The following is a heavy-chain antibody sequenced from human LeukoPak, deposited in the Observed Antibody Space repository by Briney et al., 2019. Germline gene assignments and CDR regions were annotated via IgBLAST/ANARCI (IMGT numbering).Heavy chain of an antibody. Sequence: SVKVSCKASGGTFSSYAISWVRQAPGKGLGGVGGIIPILVTANYAQQFQGRVTITADESTSTAYMEPSSLRSEDTAVYYCATPTNYYDSSGYYSFDYWGQGTLVTVSS. CDR3: ATPTNYYDSSGYYSFDY. CDR1: GGTFSSYA. V-gene: IGHV1-69*13. CDR2: IIPILVTA. J-gene: IGHJ4*02. D-gene: IGHD3-22*01.